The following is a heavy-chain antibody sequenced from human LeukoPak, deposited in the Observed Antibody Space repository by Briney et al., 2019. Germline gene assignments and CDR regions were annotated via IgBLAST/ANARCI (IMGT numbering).Heavy chain of an antibody. J-gene: IGHJ4*02. D-gene: IGHD1-26*01. Sequence: GGSLRLSCEASGFTFSSYAMSWVRQAPGKGLEWVSAISGSGGSTYYADSVKGRFTISRDNSKNTLYLQMNSLTAGDTAVYYCAKPTDTGSFSPCDYWGQGTLVTVSS. CDR2: ISGSGGST. V-gene: IGHV3-23*01. CDR3: AKPTDTGSFSPCDY. CDR1: GFTFSSYA.